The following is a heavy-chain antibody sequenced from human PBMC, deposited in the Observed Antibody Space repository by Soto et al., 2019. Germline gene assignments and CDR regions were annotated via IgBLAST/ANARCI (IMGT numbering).Heavy chain of an antibody. V-gene: IGHV4-4*02. D-gene: IGHD6-13*01. CDR3: ATKTVAVAGLD. CDR1: GGSISSESFY. J-gene: IGHJ4*01. CDR2: ISHGGNT. Sequence: QVQLQESGPGLVKPSGTLSLTCSVSGGSISSESFYWSWVSQHPGKGLEWIGEISHGGNTNYNPSLKSRATISLDKSNNQFSLSLSFVTAADTALYYCATKTVAVAGLDWGHGTPVTVSS.